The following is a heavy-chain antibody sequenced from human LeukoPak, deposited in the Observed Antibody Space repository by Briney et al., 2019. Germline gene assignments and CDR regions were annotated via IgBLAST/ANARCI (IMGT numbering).Heavy chain of an antibody. D-gene: IGHD6-19*01. CDR3: ARTYSSGVANYGMDV. J-gene: IGHJ6*02. CDR1: GYNFTSYW. Sequence: GESLKISCKGSGYNFTSYWIGWVRQMPGKGLEWMGIIYPADSDTRYSPSFQGQVTISADKSNSTAYLQWSSLKASDTAMYYCARTYSSGVANYGMDVWGQGTTVTVSS. CDR2: IYPADSDT. V-gene: IGHV5-51*01.